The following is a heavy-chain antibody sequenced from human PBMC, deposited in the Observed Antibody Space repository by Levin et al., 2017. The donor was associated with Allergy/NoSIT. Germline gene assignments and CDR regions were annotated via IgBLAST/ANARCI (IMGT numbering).Heavy chain of an antibody. V-gene: IGHV4-59*08. CDR2: IHSSGST. J-gene: IGHJ4*02. Sequence: SETLSLTCTVSGASISSYHWSWIRQPPGKGLEWIGYIHSSGSTSYNPSLKSRVTISADTSTNQFSLELTSGTAADTAIHYCARQWCSTTDCYPFDYWGQGILVTVSS. CDR3: ARQWCSTTDCYPFDY. CDR1: GASISSYH. D-gene: IGHD2-21*02.